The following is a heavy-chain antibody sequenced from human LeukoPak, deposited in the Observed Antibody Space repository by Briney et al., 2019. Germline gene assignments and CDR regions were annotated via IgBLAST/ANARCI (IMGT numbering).Heavy chain of an antibody. D-gene: IGHD2-8*01. CDR3: ARDTNLRDSFDI. J-gene: IGHJ3*02. Sequence: PSETLSLTCTVSGGSISISSYYWSWIRQSPGKGLEWIGYVFYSGKTDYSPSLRSRVSMSVDTSKNQFSLKVTSVTAADTAVYYCARDTNLRDSFDIWGQGTMVTVSS. V-gene: IGHV4-61*01. CDR2: VFYSGKT. CDR1: GGSISISSYY.